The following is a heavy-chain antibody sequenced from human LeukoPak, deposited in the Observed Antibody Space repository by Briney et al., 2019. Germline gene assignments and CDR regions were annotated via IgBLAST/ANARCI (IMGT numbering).Heavy chain of an antibody. CDR3: AKDVVLDAFDI. D-gene: IGHD3-22*01. J-gene: IGHJ3*02. CDR1: GFIFSDYY. CDR2: ISNSGDII. Sequence: GSLRLSCAASGFIFSDYYINWIRQAPGKGLEWLSYISNSGDIISYADSVKGRFTISRDNSKNTLYLQMNSLRAEDTAVYYCAKDVVLDAFDIWGQGTMVTVSS. V-gene: IGHV3-11*01.